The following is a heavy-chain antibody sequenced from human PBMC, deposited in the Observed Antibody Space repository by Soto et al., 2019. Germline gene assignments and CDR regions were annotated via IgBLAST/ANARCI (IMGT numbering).Heavy chain of an antibody. D-gene: IGHD6-19*01. Sequence: SETLSLTCTVSGGSISDYYWSWIRQPPGKELRWIGYIYYNGNTNYNPSLKSRVTLSIDTSKNQFSLELRSVTAADTAVYYCARASLRYGSGWYFEAFDIWGQGTAVTVSS. V-gene: IGHV4-59*01. J-gene: IGHJ3*02. CDR3: ARASLRYGSGWYFEAFDI. CDR2: IYYNGNT. CDR1: GGSISDYY.